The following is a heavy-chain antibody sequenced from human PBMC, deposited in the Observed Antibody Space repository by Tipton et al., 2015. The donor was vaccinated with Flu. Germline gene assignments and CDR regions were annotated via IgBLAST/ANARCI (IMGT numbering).Heavy chain of an antibody. J-gene: IGHJ6*01. V-gene: IGHV1-8*03. CDR3: ARGLPGAVRGVIIYVPGLYYYYGMDV. D-gene: IGHD3-10*01. Sequence: QVQLVQSGPEVKKPGASVKVFCKASGYTFTSYDIHWVRQATGQGLERMGWMNPNSGNTGYAQKFQGRVTITRNTSISTAYMELSSLRSEDTAVYYCARGLPGAVRGVIIYVPGLYYYYGMDVWGQGTTVTVSS. CDR1: GYTFTSYD. CDR2: MNPNSGNT.